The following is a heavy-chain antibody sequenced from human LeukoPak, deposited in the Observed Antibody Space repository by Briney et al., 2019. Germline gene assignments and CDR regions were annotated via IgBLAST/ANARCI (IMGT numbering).Heavy chain of an antibody. CDR3: ARGGSGGSFYYYYYGMDV. Sequence: PGGSLRLSCAASGFTFSSYAMHWVRQAPGKGLEYVSAISSNGGSTYYANSVKGRFTISRDNSKNTLYLQMGSLRAEDMAVYYCARGGSGGSFYYYYYGMDVWGQGTTVTVSS. V-gene: IGHV3-64*01. CDR2: ISSNGGST. J-gene: IGHJ6*02. CDR1: GFTFSSYA. D-gene: IGHD2-15*01.